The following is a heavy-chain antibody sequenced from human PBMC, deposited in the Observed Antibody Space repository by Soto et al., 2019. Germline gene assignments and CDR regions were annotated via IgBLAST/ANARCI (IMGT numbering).Heavy chain of an antibody. J-gene: IGHJ3*02. D-gene: IGHD2-15*01. Sequence: QVHLVESGGGVVQPGRSLRLSCAASGFTFSDYAMHWVRQAPGKGLEWVASIWFDGSKEHYADSVKGRFTISRDQSKNTLYLQMNSLRVEDTAVYYCARAEGVVGDAFDIWGQGTMVTVSS. CDR1: GFTFSDYA. V-gene: IGHV3-33*01. CDR3: ARAEGVVGDAFDI. CDR2: IWFDGSKE.